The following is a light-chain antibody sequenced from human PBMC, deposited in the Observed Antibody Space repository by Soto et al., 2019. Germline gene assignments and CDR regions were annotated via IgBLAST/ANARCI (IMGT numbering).Light chain of an antibody. Sequence: SYELTQPPSVSVAPGKTATITCGGDNIGTKNVHWYQQKTGQAPVLVLRYDSDRPSGIPERFSGSNSGNTATLTISRVEAGHEADYHCQVWDSNSDHYVFGTGTKVTVL. CDR2: YDS. CDR3: QVWDSNSDHYV. V-gene: IGLV3-21*04. J-gene: IGLJ1*01. CDR1: NIGTKN.